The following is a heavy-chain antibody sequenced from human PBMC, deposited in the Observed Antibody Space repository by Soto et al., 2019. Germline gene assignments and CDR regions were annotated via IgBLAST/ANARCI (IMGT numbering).Heavy chain of an antibody. J-gene: IGHJ3*02. Sequence: HPWGSLRLSCAASGFTFNIHGMHWVRQAPGKGLEWVAVIWSDGSRKYYADSVRGRFTISRDNSNSTLDLQMNSLRVEDTAVYYCAREGPYSGTGVFDIWGQGTKVTVSS. V-gene: IGHV3-33*01. D-gene: IGHD6-25*01. CDR3: AREGPYSGTGVFDI. CDR2: IWSDGSRK. CDR1: GFTFNIHG.